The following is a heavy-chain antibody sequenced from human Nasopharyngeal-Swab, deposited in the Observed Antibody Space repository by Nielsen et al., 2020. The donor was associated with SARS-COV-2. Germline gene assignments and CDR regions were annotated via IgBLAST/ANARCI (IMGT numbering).Heavy chain of an antibody. CDR3: ASEGFRYDSSGYYHYYYYGMDV. CDR2: IYSGGST. J-gene: IGHJ6*02. Sequence: GESLKISCAASGFTVSSNYMRWVRQAPGKGLEWVSVIYSGGSTYYADSVKGRFTISRDNSKNTLYLQMNSLRAEDTAVYYCASEGFRYDSSGYYHYYYYGMDVWGQGTTVTVSS. D-gene: IGHD3-22*01. V-gene: IGHV3-53*01. CDR1: GFTVSSNY.